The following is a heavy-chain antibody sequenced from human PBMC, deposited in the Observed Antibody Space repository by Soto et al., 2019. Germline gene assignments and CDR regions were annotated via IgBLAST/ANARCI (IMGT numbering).Heavy chain of an antibody. CDR3: ARGKNEEYSRFPNLDGMDV. D-gene: IGHD6-6*01. Sequence: SVKVSCKASGGTFSSYAISWVRPAPGQGLEWMGGIIPIFGTANYAQKFQGRVTITADESTSTAYMELSSLRSEGTAVYYCARGKNEEYSRFPNLDGMDVWGQGTTVTVSS. V-gene: IGHV1-69*13. CDR2: IIPIFGTA. J-gene: IGHJ6*02. CDR1: GGTFSSYA.